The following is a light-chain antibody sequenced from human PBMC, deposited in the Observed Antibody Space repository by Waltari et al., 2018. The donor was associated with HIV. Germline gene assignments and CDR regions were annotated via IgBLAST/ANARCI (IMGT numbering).Light chain of an antibody. CDR3: HQYDSSPQM. V-gene: IGKV3-20*01. Sequence: ENVLTQSPGTLSLSPGERATLSCRASQTVYHNYVAWYQQKPGQAPRLLIYGASSRVTGIPDRFSGSGSGTDFTLTISRLEPEDFAVYYCHQYDSSPQMFGQGTKVEIK. J-gene: IGKJ1*01. CDR2: GAS. CDR1: QTVYHNY.